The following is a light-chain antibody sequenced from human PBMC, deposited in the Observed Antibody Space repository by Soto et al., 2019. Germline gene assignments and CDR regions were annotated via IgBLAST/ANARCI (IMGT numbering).Light chain of an antibody. J-gene: IGKJ2*03. CDR2: AAS. CDR1: ENIRSY. Sequence: IEMTQSPSSLSASIGDRVTITCRARENIRSYLTWYQQRPGKAPKVLIFAASSLESGVPSRFSGNGSGTDFTLTIDSLRPEDFGTYYCQHAYTTPEMYSFGQGTKLEFK. V-gene: IGKV1-39*01. CDR3: QHAYTTPEMYS.